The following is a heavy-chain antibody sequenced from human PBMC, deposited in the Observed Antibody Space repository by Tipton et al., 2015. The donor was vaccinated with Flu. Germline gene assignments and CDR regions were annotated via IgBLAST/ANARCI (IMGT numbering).Heavy chain of an antibody. CDR3: ARDDTVVLRGPDY. Sequence: QLVQSGAEVKKSGASVKVSCKASGYTFTSYIMHWVRQAPGQGLEWMGVINPDGGGATYAQKFQGRVTMTRDTSSSTFYMELRSLTAGDTAVYYCARDDTVVLRGPDYWGPGTLVTVSS. V-gene: IGHV1-46*01. CDR2: INPDGGGA. CDR1: GYTFTSYI. D-gene: IGHD2-2*01. J-gene: IGHJ4*02.